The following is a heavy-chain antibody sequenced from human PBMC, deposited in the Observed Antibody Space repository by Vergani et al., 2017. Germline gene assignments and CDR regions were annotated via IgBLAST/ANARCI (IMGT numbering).Heavy chain of an antibody. CDR2: INSDGSST. CDR3: ARVGGTAVAGPLDY. J-gene: IGHJ4*02. V-gene: IGHV3-74*01. D-gene: IGHD6-19*01. Sequence: EVQLVESGGGLVLPGGSLRLSCAASGFTFSSYWMHWVRQAPGKGLVWVSRINSDGSSTSYVDSVKGRFTISRDNAKNTLYLQMNRLRAEDTAVYYCARVGGTAVAGPLDYWGQGILVTVSS. CDR1: GFTFSSYW.